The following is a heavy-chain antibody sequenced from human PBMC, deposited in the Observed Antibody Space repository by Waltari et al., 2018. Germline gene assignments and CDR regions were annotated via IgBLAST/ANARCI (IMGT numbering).Heavy chain of an antibody. CDR3: ARRIVGSTTIDC. V-gene: IGHV4-34*01. CDR2: ITYSEST. CDR1: GGSFSGYF. Sequence: QVQLKQWGAGLLKPSETLSLSCAVYGGSFSGYFWSWIRQSPGRGLEWIGEITYSESTNYNPSLKSRVSISVDTSKNQFSLKLRSLTGADTGVYYCARRIVGSTTIDCWGQGTLVTVSS. D-gene: IGHD1-26*01. J-gene: IGHJ4*02.